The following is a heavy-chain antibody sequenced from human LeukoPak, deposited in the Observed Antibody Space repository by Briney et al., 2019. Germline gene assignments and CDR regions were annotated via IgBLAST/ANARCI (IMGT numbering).Heavy chain of an antibody. Sequence: GGSLRLSCAASGFTFSSYTMSWVRQAPGKGPEWVSAISGSGDKTYYADAVKGRFTISRDNSKNTLYLQINSLRVGDTALYYCAKEGDGYGAKGDYFHYWGQGTQVILSS. J-gene: IGHJ4*02. CDR1: GFTFSSYT. CDR3: AKEGDGYGAKGDYFHY. D-gene: IGHD5-24*01. V-gene: IGHV3-23*01. CDR2: ISGSGDKT.